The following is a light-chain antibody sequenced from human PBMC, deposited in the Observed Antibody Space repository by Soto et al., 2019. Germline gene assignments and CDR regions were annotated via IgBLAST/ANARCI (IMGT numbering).Light chain of an antibody. V-gene: IGLV2-14*01. CDR2: AVS. Sequence: QSALTQPASVSGSPGQSITISCTGTSSEVGGYNYVSWYQQHPGKAPKLIIYAVSNRPSGVSNRFSGSKSGNTASLTISGLQAEDEADYYCSSYTSSSTLYVFGTGTKVTVL. J-gene: IGLJ1*01. CDR1: SSEVGGYNY. CDR3: SSYTSSSTLYV.